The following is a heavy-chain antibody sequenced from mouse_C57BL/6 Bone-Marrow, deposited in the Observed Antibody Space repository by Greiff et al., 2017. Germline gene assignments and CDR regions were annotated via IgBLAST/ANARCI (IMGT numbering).Heavy chain of an antibody. CDR2: IDPSDSYT. CDR1: GYTFTSYW. V-gene: IGHV1-69*01. CDR3: ARSYYGSSYYFDY. D-gene: IGHD1-1*01. Sequence: QVQLQQPGAELVMPGASVKLSCKASGYTFTSYWMHWVKQRPGQGLEWIGEIDPSDSYTNYNQKFKGKSTLTVDKSSSTAYMQLSSLTSEDSAVYYCARSYYGSSYYFDYGGRGTALTDSS. J-gene: IGHJ2*01.